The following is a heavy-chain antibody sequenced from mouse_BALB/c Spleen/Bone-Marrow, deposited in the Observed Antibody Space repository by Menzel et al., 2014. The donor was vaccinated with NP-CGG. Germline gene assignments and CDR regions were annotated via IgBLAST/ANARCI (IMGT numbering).Heavy chain of an antibody. CDR2: IYPSDNYT. CDR3: TRTYEYFDY. D-gene: IGHD2-3*01. CDR1: GYTFASYW. Sequence: VQLQQSAAELVRPGASVKLSCKTSGYTFASYWINWVKRRPGQGLEWIGNIYPSDNYTNYNQKFKDKATLTVDISSTTAYMQLSSPTSEDSAVYYCTRTYEYFDYWGQGTTLTVSS. J-gene: IGHJ2*01. V-gene: IGHV1-69*02.